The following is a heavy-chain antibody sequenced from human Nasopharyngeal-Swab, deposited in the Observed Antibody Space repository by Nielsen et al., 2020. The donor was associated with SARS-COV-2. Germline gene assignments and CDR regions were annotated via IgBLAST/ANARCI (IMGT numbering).Heavy chain of an antibody. CDR1: GFTFSNAW. CDR3: TTDFPSQYFYYYMDV. V-gene: IGHV3-15*07. CDR2: INSKNDGGTT. Sequence: GGSLRLSCAASGFTFSNAWMNWVRQAPGKGLEWVGIINSKNDGGTTDYAAPVKGRFTVSRDDSKHTLYLQMNSLKTEDTAVYYCTTDFPSQYFYYYMDVWGKGTTVTVSS. J-gene: IGHJ6*03.